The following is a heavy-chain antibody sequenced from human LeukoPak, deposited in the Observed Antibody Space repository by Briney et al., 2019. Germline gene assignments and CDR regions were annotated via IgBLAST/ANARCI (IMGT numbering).Heavy chain of an antibody. D-gene: IGHD3-3*01. J-gene: IGHJ6*02. CDR1: GGTFSSYA. Sequence: SVKVSCKASGGTFSSYAISWVRQAPGQGLEWMGRIIPILGIANYAQKFQGRVTITADKSTSTAYMELSSLRSEDTAVYYCAGSTAYDFWSGYYTGISYYYGMDVWGQGTTVTVSS. CDR3: AGSTAYDFWSGYYTGISYYYGMDV. V-gene: IGHV1-69*04. CDR2: IIPILGIA.